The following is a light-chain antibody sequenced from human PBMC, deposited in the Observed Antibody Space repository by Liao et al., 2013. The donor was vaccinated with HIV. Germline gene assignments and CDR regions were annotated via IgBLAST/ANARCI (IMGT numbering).Light chain of an antibody. J-gene: IGLJ2*01. CDR2: DDS. V-gene: IGLV3-25*03. CDR1: ALPKQY. Sequence: SYELTQPPSVSVSPGQTARITCSGDALPKQYAYWFQQRPGQAPVMVIRDDSVRPSGIPERFSGSSSGTTVTLTISGVQAEDEADYYCQSADSSETYVVFGGGTKLTVL. CDR3: QSADSSETYVV.